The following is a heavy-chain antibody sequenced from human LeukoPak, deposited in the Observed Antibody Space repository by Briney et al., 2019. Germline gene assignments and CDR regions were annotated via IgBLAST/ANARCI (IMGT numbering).Heavy chain of an antibody. J-gene: IGHJ4*02. D-gene: IGHD3-22*01. Sequence: SETLSLTCAVYGGSFSGYYWSWIRQPPGKGLEWIGEIYHSGSTNYNPSLKSRVTISVDKSKNQFSLKLSSVTAADTAVYYCARRSYYYDSSGYQYYFDYWGQGTLVTVSS. V-gene: IGHV4-34*01. CDR2: IYHSGST. CDR1: GGSFSGYY. CDR3: ARRSYYYDSSGYQYYFDY.